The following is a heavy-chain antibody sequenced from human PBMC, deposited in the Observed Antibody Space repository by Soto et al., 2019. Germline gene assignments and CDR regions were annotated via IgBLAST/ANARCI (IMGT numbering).Heavy chain of an antibody. CDR1: GAYISDFS. J-gene: IGHJ1*01. Sequence: ASEALSLTCMVSGAYISDFSWIWIRQPAGKGLEWIGRITINGNTQKNPSFKSRVTMSIDTSRNHFSLNLQSATAADTALYYCARETGENWTYEAHWGPGTLVTVSS. D-gene: IGHD1-7*01. CDR3: ARETGENWTYEAH. CDR2: ITINGNT. V-gene: IGHV4-4*07.